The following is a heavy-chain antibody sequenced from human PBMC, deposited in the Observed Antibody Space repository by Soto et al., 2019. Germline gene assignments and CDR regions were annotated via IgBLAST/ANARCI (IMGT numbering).Heavy chain of an antibody. D-gene: IGHD6-19*01. Sequence: QVQLVESGGGVVQPGRSLKLSCEASGFSFSSYGMFWVRQAPGKGLEWVAFIWYDGSNEYYADSVKGRFTISRDNSENTVYLQMNSLREEDTAVYYCAKDRLGRVAGPEGFHMWGQGTMVTVSS. J-gene: IGHJ3*02. CDR3: AKDRLGRVAGPEGFHM. CDR1: GFSFSSYG. CDR2: IWYDGSNE. V-gene: IGHV3-33*06.